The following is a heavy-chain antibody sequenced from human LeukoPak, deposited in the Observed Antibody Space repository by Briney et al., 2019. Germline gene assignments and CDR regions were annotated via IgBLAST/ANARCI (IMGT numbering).Heavy chain of an antibody. D-gene: IGHD4-17*01. CDR1: GFTSTTYS. CDR2: ISSGSSAI. J-gene: IGHJ4*02. CDR3: ARGHTAVTRHFDF. V-gene: IGHV3-21*01. Sequence: KPGGSLRLSCEASGFTSTTYSMTWVRQAPGKGLEWVSIISSGSSAIFSADALKGRFTISRDDAKNLLYLDMNSLRAEDTAVYYCARGHTAVTRHFDFWGQGTLVTVSS.